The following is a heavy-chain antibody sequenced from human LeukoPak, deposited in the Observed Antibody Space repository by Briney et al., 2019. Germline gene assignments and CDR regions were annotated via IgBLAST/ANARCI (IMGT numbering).Heavy chain of an antibody. V-gene: IGHV4-59*01. CDR3: ARAEELGYCSGGSCYGFDY. CDR1: GGSISSYY. J-gene: IGHJ4*02. D-gene: IGHD2-15*01. CDR2: IYYSGST. Sequence: SETLSLTCTVSGGSISSYYWSWIRQPPGKGLEWIGYIYYSGSTNYNPSLKSRVTISVDTSKNQFSLKLSSVTAADTAVYYCARAEELGYCSGGSCYGFDYWGQGTLVTVSS.